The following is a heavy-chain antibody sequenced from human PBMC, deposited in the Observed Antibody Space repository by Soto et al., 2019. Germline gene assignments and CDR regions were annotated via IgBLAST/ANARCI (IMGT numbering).Heavy chain of an antibody. V-gene: IGHV4-31*03. J-gene: IGHJ4*02. CDR3: ASLIVGAIGGLGF. CDR2: IYYGGGT. D-gene: IGHD1-26*01. Sequence: QVQLQESGPGLVKTSQTLSLTCSVSGGSISGGGYYWSWIRQFPGKGLEWIGYIYYGGGTYYTPFLQSRVTISVATSKNQYSLKLLSVTAADTAVYYCASLIVGAIGGLGFWGQGALVTVSS. CDR1: GGSISGGGYY.